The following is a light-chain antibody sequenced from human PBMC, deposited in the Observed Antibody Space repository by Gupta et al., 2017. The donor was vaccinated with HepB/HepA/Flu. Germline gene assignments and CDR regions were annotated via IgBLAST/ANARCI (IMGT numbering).Light chain of an antibody. CDR2: LGS. J-gene: IGKJ1*01. CDR3: LQALQIRT. V-gene: IGKV2-28*01. CDR1: QSVLHSNGYNY. Sequence: EMAMIHSRLCQPVIHGDEASISCRSSQSVLHSNGYNYLDWYLQKPGQSPQLLIYLGSNRASGVPDRFSGSGSGTDFTLKISRVEAEDVGVYYCLQALQIRTFGQGTKVEIK.